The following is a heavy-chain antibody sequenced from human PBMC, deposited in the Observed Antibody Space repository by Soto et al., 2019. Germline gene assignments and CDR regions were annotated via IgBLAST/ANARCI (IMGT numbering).Heavy chain of an antibody. J-gene: IGHJ6*03. CDR1: GFTFSSYG. D-gene: IGHD2-15*01. CDR2: ISSNGGST. CDR3: ARVVVAATLYGDYYYYMDV. Sequence: PGGSLRLSCAASGFTFSSYGMHWVRQAPGKGLEYVTAISSNGGSTYYGNSVKGRFTISRDNSKNTLFLQMGSLRAEDMAVFYFARVVVAATLYGDYYYYMDVWGKGTTVTVSS. V-gene: IGHV3-64*01.